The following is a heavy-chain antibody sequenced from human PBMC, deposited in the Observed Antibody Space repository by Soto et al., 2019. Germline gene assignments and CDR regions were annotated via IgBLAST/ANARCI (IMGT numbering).Heavy chain of an antibody. D-gene: IGHD5-12*01. J-gene: IGHJ3*02. Sequence: SETLSLTCTVSGGSISSYFWNWIRQPPGKGLEWIGNIEYSGGTKYNPSLESRVTISVDTSKNQFSLKLSSVTAADTAVYYCARDRFEWLRLGVAFDIWGQGTMVTVSS. CDR2: IEYSGGT. CDR3: ARDRFEWLRLGVAFDI. V-gene: IGHV4-59*12. CDR1: GGSISSYF.